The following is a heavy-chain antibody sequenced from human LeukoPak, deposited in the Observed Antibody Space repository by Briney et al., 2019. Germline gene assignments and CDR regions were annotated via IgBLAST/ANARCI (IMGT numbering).Heavy chain of an antibody. Sequence: GRSLRLSCAASGFTFSSYAMHWVRQAPGKGLEWVSGFSGSGGSTNYADSVKGRFTISRDNSKNTLYLQMNSLRAEDTAVYYCAKADSSSWYVFGTFDYWGQGTLVTVSS. V-gene: IGHV3-23*01. J-gene: IGHJ4*02. CDR2: FSGSGGST. CDR3: AKADSSSWYVFGTFDY. D-gene: IGHD6-13*01. CDR1: GFTFSSYA.